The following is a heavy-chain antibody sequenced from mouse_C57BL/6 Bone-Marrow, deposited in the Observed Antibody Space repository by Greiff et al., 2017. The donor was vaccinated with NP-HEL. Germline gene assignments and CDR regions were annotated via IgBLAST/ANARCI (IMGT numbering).Heavy chain of an antibody. V-gene: IGHV5-4*03. D-gene: IGHD3-1*01. CDR1: GFTFSSYA. CDR2: ISDGGSYT. J-gene: IGHJ2*01. CDR3: ASDSRTMFFDY. Sequence: EVKLVESGGGLVKPGGSLKLSCAASGFTFSSYAMSWVRQTPEKRLEWVATISDGGSYTYYPDNVKGRFTISRDNAKNNLYLQMSHLKSEDTAMYYGASDSRTMFFDYWGQGTTLTVST.